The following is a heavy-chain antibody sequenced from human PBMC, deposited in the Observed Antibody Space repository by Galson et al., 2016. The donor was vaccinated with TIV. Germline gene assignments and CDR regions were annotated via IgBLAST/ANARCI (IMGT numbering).Heavy chain of an antibody. Sequence: QSGAEVKKPGASVKVSCKASGYTFTIYPIHWVRQAPGQSLEWMGRINAATGHTKYSQRFQGRVSITRDTSTTTAYMELSSLRSEDTAVYYCARPPYCGGDCFKYDSWGQGTLVTVSS. J-gene: IGHJ4*02. CDR3: ARPPYCGGDCFKYDS. CDR2: INAATGHT. CDR1: GYTFTIYP. V-gene: IGHV1-3*01. D-gene: IGHD2-21*01.